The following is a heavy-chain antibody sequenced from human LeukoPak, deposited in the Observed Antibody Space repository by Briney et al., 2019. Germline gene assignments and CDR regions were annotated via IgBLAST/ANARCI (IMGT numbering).Heavy chain of an antibody. V-gene: IGHV4-39*07. J-gene: IGHJ5*02. CDR1: GGSISSSSYY. Sequence: PSETLSLTCTVSGGSISSSSYYWGWIRQPPGKGLEWIGSIYYSGSTYYNPSLKSRVIISVDTSKNQFSLKLSSVTAADTAVYYCARDQGYCSSTSCYFGINWFDPWGQGTLVTVSS. CDR3: ARDQGYCSSTSCYFGINWFDP. D-gene: IGHD2-2*01. CDR2: IYYSGST.